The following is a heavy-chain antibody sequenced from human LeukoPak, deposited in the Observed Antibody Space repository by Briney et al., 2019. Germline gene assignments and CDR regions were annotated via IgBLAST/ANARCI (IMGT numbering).Heavy chain of an antibody. V-gene: IGHV3-53*05. Sequence: GGSLRLSCAASGFTVSSNYMSWVRQAPGKGLEWVSVIYSGGSTYYADSVKGRFTISRDNSKNTLYLQMNSLRAEDTAVSYCVRDRGDGYNQIDYWGQGTLVTVSS. CDR1: GFTVSSNY. CDR2: IYSGGST. CDR3: VRDRGDGYNQIDY. D-gene: IGHD5-24*01. J-gene: IGHJ4*02.